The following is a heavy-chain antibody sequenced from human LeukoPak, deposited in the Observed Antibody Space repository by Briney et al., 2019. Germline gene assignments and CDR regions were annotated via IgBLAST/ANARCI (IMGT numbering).Heavy chain of an antibody. V-gene: IGHV1-69*06. CDR3: ARVVGLTGYRSSWYSGYYYYMDV. CDR2: IIPIFGTT. J-gene: IGHJ6*03. D-gene: IGHD6-13*01. CDR1: GYTFTGYS. Sequence: SVKVSCKASGYTFTGYSMHWVRQAPGQGLEWMGGIIPIFGTTNYAQKFQDRVTITADKSTSTAYMELSSLRSEDTAVYYCARVVGLTGYRSSWYSGYYYYMDVWGKGTTITVSS.